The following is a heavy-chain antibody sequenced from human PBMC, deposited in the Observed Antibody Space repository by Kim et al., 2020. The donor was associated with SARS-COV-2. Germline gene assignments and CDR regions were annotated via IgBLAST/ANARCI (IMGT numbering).Heavy chain of an antibody. J-gene: IGHJ6*03. CDR1: RYTFTSYA. CDR2: INTNTGNP. V-gene: IGHV7-4-1*02. D-gene: IGHD6-19*01. CDR3: ARDVRTSRYSSGWYNYYYYMDV. Sequence: ASVKVSCKASRYTFTSYAMNWVRQAPGQGLEWMGWINTNTGNPTYAQGFTGRFVFSLDTSVSTAYLQISSLKAEDTAVYYCARDVRTSRYSSGWYNYYYYMDVWGKGTTVTVSS.